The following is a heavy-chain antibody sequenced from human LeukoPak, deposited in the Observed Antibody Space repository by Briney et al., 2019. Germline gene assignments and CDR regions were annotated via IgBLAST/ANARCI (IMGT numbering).Heavy chain of an antibody. J-gene: IGHJ2*01. Sequence: GASVKVSCKASGYIFTNYDINWVRQATGQGLEWMGWMNPNSGNTGYAQKFQGRVTMTRDTSISTAYMGLSSLRSEDTAVYYCARGLSVTAASNNYWYFDLWGRGTLVTVSS. CDR2: MNPNSGNT. CDR3: ARGLSVTAASNNYWYFDL. D-gene: IGHD6-13*01. V-gene: IGHV1-8*01. CDR1: GYIFTNYD.